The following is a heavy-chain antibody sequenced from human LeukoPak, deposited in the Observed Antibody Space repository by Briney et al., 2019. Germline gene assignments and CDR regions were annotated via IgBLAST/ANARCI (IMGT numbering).Heavy chain of an antibody. Sequence: GGSLRLSCAASGFTFSSYGMHWVRQAPGKGLEWVAVIWYDGSNKYYADSVKGRFTISRDNSKNTLYLQMNSLRAEDAAVYYCARGHHSGYDWVHDYWGQGTLVTVSS. J-gene: IGHJ4*02. D-gene: IGHD5-12*01. CDR1: GFTFSSYG. CDR2: IWYDGSNK. CDR3: ARGHHSGYDWVHDY. V-gene: IGHV3-33*01.